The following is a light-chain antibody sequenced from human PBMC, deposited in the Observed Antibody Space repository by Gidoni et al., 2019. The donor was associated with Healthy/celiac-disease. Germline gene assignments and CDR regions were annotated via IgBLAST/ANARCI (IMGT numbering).Light chain of an antibody. Sequence: DIQLTQSPSFLSASVGDRVTITCRASQGISSYLAWYQQKPGKAPKLLIYAASTLQSGVPSRFSGSVSGTEFTLTISSLQPEDFATYYCQQLRTFGGGTKLEIK. CDR1: QGISSY. CDR2: AAS. J-gene: IGKJ4*01. V-gene: IGKV1-9*01. CDR3: QQLRT.